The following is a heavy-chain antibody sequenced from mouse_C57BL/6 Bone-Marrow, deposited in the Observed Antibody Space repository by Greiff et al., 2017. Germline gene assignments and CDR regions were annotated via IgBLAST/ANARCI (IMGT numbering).Heavy chain of an antibody. J-gene: IGHJ4*01. CDR1: GFSLSTFGMG. CDR3: ARIDDGYYDYYAMDY. Sequence: QVTLKVSGPGILQPSPTLSLSCSFSGFSLSTFGMGVGWIRQPSGKGLEWLAHIWWDDAKYYNPALKSRLTISKDTSKNQVFLQIANVDTADTATYYCARIDDGYYDYYAMDYWGQGTSVTVTS. V-gene: IGHV8-8*01. D-gene: IGHD2-3*01. CDR2: IWWDDAK.